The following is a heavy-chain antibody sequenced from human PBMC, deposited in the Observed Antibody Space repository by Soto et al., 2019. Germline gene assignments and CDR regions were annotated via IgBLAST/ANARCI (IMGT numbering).Heavy chain of an antibody. Sequence: SETLSLTCTVSGASINNYHWTWIRQPPGKGLEWIGYIYYSGSTNYNPSLKSRLTISVDTSKNQFSLKLSSVTAADTAVYYCARSDHYYYDSSGYWDYWGQGTLVTVSS. V-gene: IGHV4-59*08. J-gene: IGHJ4*02. D-gene: IGHD3-22*01. CDR2: IYYSGST. CDR3: ARSDHYYYDSSGYWDY. CDR1: GASINNYH.